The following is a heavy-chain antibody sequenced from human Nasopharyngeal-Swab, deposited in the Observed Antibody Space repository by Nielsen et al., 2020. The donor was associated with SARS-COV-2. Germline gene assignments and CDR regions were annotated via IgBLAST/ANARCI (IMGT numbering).Heavy chain of an antibody. CDR1: GFNFNYYS. CDR2: ITSGSAIM. CDR3: ASAHRTYGDSGYYPLDY. D-gene: IGHD3-22*01. V-gene: IGHV3-48*04. J-gene: IGHJ4*02. Sequence: GGSLRLSYAASGFNFNYYSMNWVRQAPGKGLEWVSYITSGSAIMYYADSVKGRFTISRDNAKNLLYLQMNSLRAEDTAVYYCASAHRTYGDSGYYPLDYWGKGTLVTVSS.